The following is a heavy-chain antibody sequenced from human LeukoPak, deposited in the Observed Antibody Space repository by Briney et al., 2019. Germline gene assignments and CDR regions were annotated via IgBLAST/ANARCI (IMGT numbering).Heavy chain of an antibody. Sequence: GGSLRLPCAACIFIFSKYSMNWAGRARGKGLEGVSSIMNSRSYIYYTDAVKGRFTISRDNAKNSLYLQMNSLRAEDTAVYYCAREGDSSDWYSLHYQYYYMDVWGKGTTVTVSS. V-gene: IGHV3-21*01. CDR2: IMNSRSYI. CDR3: AREGDSSDWYSLHYQYYYMDV. CDR1: IFIFSKYS. J-gene: IGHJ6*03. D-gene: IGHD6-19*01.